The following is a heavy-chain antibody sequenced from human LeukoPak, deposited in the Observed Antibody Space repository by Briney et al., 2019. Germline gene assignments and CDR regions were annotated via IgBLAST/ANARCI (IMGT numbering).Heavy chain of an antibody. J-gene: IGHJ4*02. V-gene: IGHV3-7*01. CDR3: ARDYPLDWLYDY. CDR1: GFIFSSYW. CDR2: IKQDGSEN. D-gene: IGHD3-9*01. Sequence: GGPLRLSCAASGFIFSSYWMSWVRQAPGKALEWVANIKQDGSENYYVDSVKGRFTISRENSMYTLYLQMNSLRAEDTAVYYFARDYPLDWLYDYWGQGTLVTVSS.